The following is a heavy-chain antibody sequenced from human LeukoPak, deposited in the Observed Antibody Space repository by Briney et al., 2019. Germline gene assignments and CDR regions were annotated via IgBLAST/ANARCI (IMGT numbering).Heavy chain of an antibody. Sequence: GGSLRLSCAASGFTFSSYSMNWDRQAPGKGLEWVSSISSSSSYIYYADSVKGRFTISRDNAKNSLYLQMNSLRAEDTAVYYCARAGIVGPWRYFDYWGQGTLVTVSS. V-gene: IGHV3-21*01. CDR1: GFTFSSYS. CDR3: ARAGIVGPWRYFDY. D-gene: IGHD1-26*01. CDR2: ISSSSSYI. J-gene: IGHJ4*02.